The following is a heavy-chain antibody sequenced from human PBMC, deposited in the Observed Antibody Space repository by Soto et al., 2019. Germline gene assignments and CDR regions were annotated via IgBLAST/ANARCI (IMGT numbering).Heavy chain of an antibody. CDR3: ARGAIDPYYLEGVGGG. CDR2: MNPNSGNT. J-gene: IGHJ4*02. Sequence: QVQLVQSGAEVKKPGASVKVSCKASGYTFTSYDINWVRQATGQGLEWMGWMNPNSGNTGYAQKFRGRVTMTRNTSISTAYMELSSLRSEDTAVYYCARGAIDPYYLEGVGGGWGQGTLVTVSS. CDR1: GYTFTSYD. D-gene: IGHD3-10*01. V-gene: IGHV1-8*01.